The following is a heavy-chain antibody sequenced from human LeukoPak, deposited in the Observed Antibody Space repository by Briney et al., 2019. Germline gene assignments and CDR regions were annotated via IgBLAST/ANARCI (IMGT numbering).Heavy chain of an antibody. Sequence: SETLSLTCSVSGGSISPYYWSWIRQPPGKGLEWIGYVSYRGHTNYNPSLESRVTISLDTSKNQFSVKLNSVTAADTGVYYCAREGLNMVRGVIPKEAWGWFDPWGQGTLVTVSS. CDR1: GGSISPYY. CDR3: AREGLNMVRGVIPKEAWGWFDP. D-gene: IGHD3-10*01. J-gene: IGHJ5*02. V-gene: IGHV4-59*01. CDR2: VSYRGHT.